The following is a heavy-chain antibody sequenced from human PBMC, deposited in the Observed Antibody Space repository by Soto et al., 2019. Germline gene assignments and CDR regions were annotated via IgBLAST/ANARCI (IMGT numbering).Heavy chain of an antibody. D-gene: IGHD6-19*01. V-gene: IGHV4-61*01. CDR2: IYYSGST. CDR1: GGSVSSGSYY. Sequence: QVQLQESGPGLVKPSETLSLTCTVSGGSVSSGSYYWSWIRQPPGKGLEWIGYIYYSGSTNYHPSLKSGVTTSVDTSTNKFSLKLNSVTAADTAVYYCASYSSGWYDVSYWGQGTLVAVSS. J-gene: IGHJ4*02. CDR3: ASYSSGWYDVSY.